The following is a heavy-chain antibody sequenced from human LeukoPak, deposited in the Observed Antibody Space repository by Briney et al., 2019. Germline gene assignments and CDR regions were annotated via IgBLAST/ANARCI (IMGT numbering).Heavy chain of an antibody. V-gene: IGHV3-30*02. D-gene: IGHD3-22*01. CDR3: AKAVTASYYDSSGYLNWFDP. CDR1: GFTFSSYG. Sequence: GSLRLSCAASGFTFSSYGMHWVRQAPGKGLEWVAFIRYDGSKKYYADSVKGRFTISRDNSKNTLYLQMNSLRAEDTAVYYCAKAVTASYYDSSGYLNWFDPWGQGTLVTVSS. J-gene: IGHJ5*02. CDR2: IRYDGSKK.